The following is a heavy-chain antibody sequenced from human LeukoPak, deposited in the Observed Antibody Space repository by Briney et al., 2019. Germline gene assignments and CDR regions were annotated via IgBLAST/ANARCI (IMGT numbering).Heavy chain of an antibody. V-gene: IGHV3-7*01. D-gene: IGHD6-13*01. CDR2: IKEDGSEK. CDR1: GCTVRNYW. Sequence: GPTLRNPCATSGCTVRNYWSMWVRTAQEKGLEWVANIKEDGSEKYYVDSVKGRFTISRDNARNSLYLQMNSLRAEDTAVYYCASGRQLGYWGQGTLVTVSS. J-gene: IGHJ4*02. CDR3: ASGRQLGY.